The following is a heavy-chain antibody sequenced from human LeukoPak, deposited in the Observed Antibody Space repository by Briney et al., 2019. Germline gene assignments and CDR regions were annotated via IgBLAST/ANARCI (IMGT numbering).Heavy chain of an antibody. J-gene: IGHJ4*02. D-gene: IGHD3-22*01. Sequence: GGSLRLSCAGSGITFSTYWMHWVRQAPGKGLVWVSRINSEGSTVSYADSVKGRFTISRDNAKNTLFLQMNSLRAEDTAVYYCARISSDSISYYDHWGQGTLVTVSS. CDR2: INSEGSTV. CDR3: ARISSDSISYYDH. V-gene: IGHV3-74*01. CDR1: GITFSTYW.